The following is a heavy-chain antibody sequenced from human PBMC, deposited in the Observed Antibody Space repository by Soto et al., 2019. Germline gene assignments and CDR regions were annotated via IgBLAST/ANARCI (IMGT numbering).Heavy chain of an antibody. J-gene: IGHJ4*02. CDR1: GFTFSRYA. V-gene: IGHV3-23*01. CDR3: AKNYYFDQ. D-gene: IGHD3-10*01. Sequence: QPGGSLRLSCAASGFTFSRYAMSWVRQAPGKGLEWVSSINTDGATHYGDSAKGRFTISRDNSKDTLYLQMDSLRAEDTAIYHCAKNYYFDQWGQGTLVTVSS. CDR2: INTDGAT.